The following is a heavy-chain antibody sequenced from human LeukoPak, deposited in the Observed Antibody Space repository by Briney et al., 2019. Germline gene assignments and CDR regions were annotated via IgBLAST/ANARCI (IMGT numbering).Heavy chain of an antibody. CDR2: ISAYNGNT. CDR3: ARQPGTTVTSDNWFDP. J-gene: IGHJ5*02. CDR1: GYTFTSYG. Sequence: GASVKVSCKASGYTFTSYGISWVRQAPGQGLEWMGWISAYNGNTNYAQKLQGRVTMTTDTSTSTAYMELRSLRSDDTAVYYCARQPGTTVTSDNWFDPWGQGTLVTVPS. V-gene: IGHV1-18*01. D-gene: IGHD4-11*01.